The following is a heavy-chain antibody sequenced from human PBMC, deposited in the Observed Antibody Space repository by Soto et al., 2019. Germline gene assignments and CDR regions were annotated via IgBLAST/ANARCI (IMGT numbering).Heavy chain of an antibody. CDR1: GGSISSGNSYS. Sequence: QLQLQESGSGLVKPSQTLSLTCAVSGGSISSGNSYSWSWIRQPPGKGLEWIGSISHTGSTSYNPSHKGRVTMSVNKSKNQFSLKLSSVTAADMAVYYCARAVAPYLGTWFDPWGQGTLVIVSS. CDR3: ARAVAPYLGTWFDP. D-gene: IGHD3-16*01. CDR2: ISHTGST. J-gene: IGHJ5*02. V-gene: IGHV4-30-2*01.